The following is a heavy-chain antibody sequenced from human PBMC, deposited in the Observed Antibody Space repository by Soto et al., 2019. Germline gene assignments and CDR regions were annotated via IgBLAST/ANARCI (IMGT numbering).Heavy chain of an antibody. CDR2: ISYDGSNK. CDR1: GFTFSSYG. J-gene: IGHJ4*02. D-gene: IGHD6-13*01. V-gene: IGHV3-30*03. CDR3: ASTGYSSSWYNPDY. Sequence: QVQLVESGGGVVQPGRSLRLSCAASGFTFSSYGMHWVRQAPGKGLEWVAVISYDGSNKYYADSVKGRFTISRDNSKNTLYLQMNSLRAEDTAVYYCASTGYSSSWYNPDYWGQGTLVTVSS.